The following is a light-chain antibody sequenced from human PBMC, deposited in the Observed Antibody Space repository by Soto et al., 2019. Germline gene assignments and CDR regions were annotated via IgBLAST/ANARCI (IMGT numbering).Light chain of an antibody. V-gene: IGKV3-11*01. CDR2: DAS. J-gene: IGKJ5*01. CDR1: QSVGTS. CDR3: QQRSNWPPIT. Sequence: EIELTQFPVTLSVSPGERATLSCRASQSVGTSLAWYQQRPGQAPRLLIYDASHRAAGIPARFSGSGFGTDFTLTISSLEPEDAAVYYCQQRSNWPPITFGQGTRLEIK.